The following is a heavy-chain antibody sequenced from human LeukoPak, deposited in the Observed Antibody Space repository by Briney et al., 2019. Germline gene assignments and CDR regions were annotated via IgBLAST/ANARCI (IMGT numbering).Heavy chain of an antibody. CDR1: GGSISSTNYY. CDR2: VYYSGST. V-gene: IGHV4-39*01. CDR3: ARLYHDSRGYYWFDP. Sequence: SETLSLTCTVSGGSISSTNYYWGWIRQPPGRGLEWIGSVYYSGSTYSNPSLKSRVTVSVDTSKSQFSLKLTSVTAADTAVYYCARLYHDSRGYYWFDPWGQGTLVTVSS. D-gene: IGHD3-22*01. J-gene: IGHJ5*02.